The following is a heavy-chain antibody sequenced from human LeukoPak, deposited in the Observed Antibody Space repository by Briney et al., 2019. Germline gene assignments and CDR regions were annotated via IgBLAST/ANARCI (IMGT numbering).Heavy chain of an antibody. CDR3: ASGPVHNWFDP. V-gene: IGHV4-39*01. J-gene: IGHJ5*02. Sequence: SETLSLTCTVSGGSISSSSYYWGWIRQPPGKGLEWIGSIYHSGSTYYNPSLKSRVTISVDTSKNQFSLKLSSVTAADTAVYYCASGPVHNWFDPWGQGTLVTVSS. CDR2: IYHSGST. CDR1: GGSISSSSYY.